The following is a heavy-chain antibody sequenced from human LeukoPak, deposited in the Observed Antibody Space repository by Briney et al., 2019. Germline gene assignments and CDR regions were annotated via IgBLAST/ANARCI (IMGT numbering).Heavy chain of an antibody. CDR2: IKPNSGGT. CDR3: ARDWGPNPYSSSWYGDYYYYYMDV. Sequence: ASVKVSCKASGYIFTSYNMNWVRQAPGQGLEWMGWIKPNSGGTRSAQKFQGRVTMTRDTSISTAYMELSSLRSDDTAVYYCARDWGPNPYSSSWYGDYYYYYMDVWGKGTTVTISS. J-gene: IGHJ6*03. V-gene: IGHV1-2*02. CDR1: GYIFTSYN. D-gene: IGHD6-13*01.